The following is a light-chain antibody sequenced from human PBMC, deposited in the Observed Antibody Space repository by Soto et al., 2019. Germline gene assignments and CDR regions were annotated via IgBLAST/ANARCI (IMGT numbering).Light chain of an antibody. J-gene: IGKJ2*01. Sequence: DIQMTQSPSTLSASVGDRVTITCRASQSISSWLAWYQQKPGKAPTLLIYKASSLESGVPSRFSGSGSGTEFPLTISSLQPDDFATYYCQEYKRYSTFGQGTKLEIK. V-gene: IGKV1-5*03. CDR3: QEYKRYST. CDR2: KAS. CDR1: QSISSW.